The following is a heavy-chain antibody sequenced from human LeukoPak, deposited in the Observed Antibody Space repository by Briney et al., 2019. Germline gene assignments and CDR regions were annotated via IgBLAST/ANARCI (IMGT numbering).Heavy chain of an antibody. CDR3: ARWGSTSCYDY. V-gene: IGHV3-64*02. Sequence: GGSLGLSCAASGFTFSSYSMNWVRQAPGKGLEYVSAISTNGDSTYYADSVKGRFTISRDNSKNTLFLQMGSLRADDMAVYYCARWGSTSCYDYWGQGTLVTVSS. D-gene: IGHD2-2*01. CDR1: GFTFSSYS. CDR2: ISTNGDST. J-gene: IGHJ4*02.